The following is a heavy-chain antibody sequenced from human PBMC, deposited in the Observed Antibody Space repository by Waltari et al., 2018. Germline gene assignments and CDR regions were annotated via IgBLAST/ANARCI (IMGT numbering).Heavy chain of an antibody. Sequence: QVQLQESGPGLVKPSETLSLTCTVSGGSISSYYWSWIRQPAGKGLEWIGRIYTSGSTNYNPSLKSRVTMSVDTSKNQFSLKLSSVTAADTAVYYCARGPRGTKGGATFYYYMDVWGKGTTVTISS. CDR3: ARGPRGTKGGATFYYYMDV. D-gene: IGHD1-26*01. J-gene: IGHJ6*03. V-gene: IGHV4-4*07. CDR1: GGSISSYY. CDR2: IYTSGST.